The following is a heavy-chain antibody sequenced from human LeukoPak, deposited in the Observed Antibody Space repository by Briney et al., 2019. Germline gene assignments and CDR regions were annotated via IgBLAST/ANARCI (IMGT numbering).Heavy chain of an antibody. V-gene: IGHV1-24*01. CDR3: ATAPTYYYDSSGYYN. J-gene: IGHJ4*02. CDR1: GGTFSSYA. Sequence: GASVKVSCKASGGTFSSYAISWVRQAPGKGLEWMGGFDPEDGETIYAQKFQGRVTMTEDTSTDTAYMELSSLRSEDTAVYYCATAPTYYYDSSGYYNWGQGTLVTVSS. D-gene: IGHD3-22*01. CDR2: FDPEDGET.